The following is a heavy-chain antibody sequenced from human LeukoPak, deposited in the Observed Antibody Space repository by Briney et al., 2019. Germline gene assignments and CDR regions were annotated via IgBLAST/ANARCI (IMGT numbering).Heavy chain of an antibody. CDR1: GFTFSSYS. CDR3: ARDYGYNWRATPTFYYFDY. Sequence: HAGGSLRLSCAASGFTFSSYSMNWVRQAPGKGLEWVSYISSSSSTIYYADSVKGRFTISRDNAKNSLYLQMDSLRAEDTAVYYCARDYGYNWRATPTFYYFDYWGQGTLVTVSS. CDR2: ISSSSSTI. D-gene: IGHD5-24*01. J-gene: IGHJ4*02. V-gene: IGHV3-48*04.